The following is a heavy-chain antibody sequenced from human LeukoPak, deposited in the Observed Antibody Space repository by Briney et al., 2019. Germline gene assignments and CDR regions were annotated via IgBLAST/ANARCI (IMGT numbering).Heavy chain of an antibody. J-gene: IGHJ4*02. CDR2: IIPIFGTA. V-gene: IGHV1-69*05. Sequence: GASVTVSCKASGGTFSSYAISWVRQAPGQGLEWVGGIIPIFGTANYAQKFQGRVTITTDESKSTAYLEMSSLRSEDTAVYYCARAGWSRPLSYYCAYWGQGTLVTVSS. CDR1: GGTFSSYA. CDR3: ARAGWSRPLSYYCAY. D-gene: IGHD3-10*01.